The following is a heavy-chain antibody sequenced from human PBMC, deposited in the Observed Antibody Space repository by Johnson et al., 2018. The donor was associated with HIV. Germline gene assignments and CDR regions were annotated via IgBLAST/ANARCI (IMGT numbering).Heavy chain of an antibody. CDR2: ISYDGSNK. CDR1: GFTFRSYA. D-gene: IGHD4-17*01. V-gene: IGHV3-30-3*01. Sequence: QVQLVESGGGVVQPGRSLRLSCAASGFTFRSYAIHWVRQAPGKGLEWVAVISYDGSNKYYADSVKGRFTISRDNSKNTLYLQMDSLRAEDTAVYYCARVRPNPTVTTRGAAFDIWGQGTMVTVSS. CDR3: ARVRPNPTVTTRGAAFDI. J-gene: IGHJ3*02.